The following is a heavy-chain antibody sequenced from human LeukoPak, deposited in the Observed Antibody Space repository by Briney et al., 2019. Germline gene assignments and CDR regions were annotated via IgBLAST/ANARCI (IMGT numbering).Heavy chain of an antibody. CDR1: GFTLRNYA. Sequence: PGGSLRLSCAASGFTLRNYAMTWVRQAPGRGLEWVSASTGSGGTTYYADSVMGRFTISRDNSKNTLYLQMNSLRAEDTAVYYCAKLQSDGLRTYYGMDVWGQGTTVTVSS. D-gene: IGHD4-17*01. V-gene: IGHV3-23*01. J-gene: IGHJ6*02. CDR3: AKLQSDGLRTYYGMDV. CDR2: STGSGGTT.